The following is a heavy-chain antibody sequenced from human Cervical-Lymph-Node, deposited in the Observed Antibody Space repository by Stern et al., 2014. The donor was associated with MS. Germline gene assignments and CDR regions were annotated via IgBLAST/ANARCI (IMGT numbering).Heavy chain of an antibody. V-gene: IGHV1-46*03. J-gene: IGHJ3*02. CDR2: ISPFGGST. CDR1: GYTLTSFY. D-gene: IGHD5-18*01. Sequence: QVQLVESGAEVKKPGASVKVSCKASGYTLTSFYMHWVRQAPGQGLEWMGIISPFGGSTSNARKFQGRVTMTSDTSTSTVYMELSSLKSEDTAVYYCTRGRGSSYGYAFDIWGQGTMVTVSS. CDR3: TRGRGSSYGYAFDI.